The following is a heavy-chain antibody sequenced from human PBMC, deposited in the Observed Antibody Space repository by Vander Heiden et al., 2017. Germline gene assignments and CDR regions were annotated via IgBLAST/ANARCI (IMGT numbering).Heavy chain of an antibody. Sequence: QVQLLKPGAEVKKPRAPVKVSSQASGYTFTSYGISWVRRAPEQGLEWMGWVSAYNGSTNYAQKLQGRVTITTDTSTRTAYMERRSLRSDDTAVYYCARTVLMWWWLRLGGAFDIWGQGTMVTVSS. J-gene: IGHJ3*02. D-gene: IGHD5-12*01. CDR3: ARTVLMWWWLRLGGAFDI. CDR1: GYTFTSYG. V-gene: IGHV1-18*01. CDR2: VSAYNGST.